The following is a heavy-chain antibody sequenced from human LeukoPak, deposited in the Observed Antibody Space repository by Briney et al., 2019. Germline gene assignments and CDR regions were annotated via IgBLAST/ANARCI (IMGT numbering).Heavy chain of an antibody. Sequence: MSSETLSLTCTVSGGSISSSSYYWGWIRQPPGKGLEWIGSIYYSGSTYYNPSLKSRVTISADTSKNQFSLKLSSVTAADTAVYYCARQYNYFDAFDIWGQGTMVTVSS. CDR2: IYYSGST. CDR1: GGSISSSSYY. CDR3: ARQYNYFDAFDI. V-gene: IGHV4-39*01. J-gene: IGHJ3*02. D-gene: IGHD1-1*01.